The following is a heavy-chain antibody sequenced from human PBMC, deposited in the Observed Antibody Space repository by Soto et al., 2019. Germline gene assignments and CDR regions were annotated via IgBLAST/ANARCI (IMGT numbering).Heavy chain of an antibody. V-gene: IGHV4-59*01. Sequence: SETLSLTCTVSGGSISSYYWSWIRQPPGKGLEWIGYIYYSGSTNYNPSLKSRVTISVDTSKNQFSLKLSSVTAADTAVYYCAREGGYCSGGSCYREPDYWGQGTLVTVSS. D-gene: IGHD2-15*01. CDR1: GGSISSYY. CDR2: IYYSGST. J-gene: IGHJ4*02. CDR3: AREGGYCSGGSCYREPDY.